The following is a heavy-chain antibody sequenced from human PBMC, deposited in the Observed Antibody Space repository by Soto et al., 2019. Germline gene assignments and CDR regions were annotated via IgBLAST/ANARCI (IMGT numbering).Heavy chain of an antibody. V-gene: IGHV5-51*01. Sequence: PGESLNISCKGSGYSFTSYWIGWVRQMPGKGLEWMGIIYPGDSDTRYSPSFQGQVTISADKSISTAYLQWSSLKASDTAMYYCARRPDWGPHYSGMDVWGQGTTVTVSS. D-gene: IGHD3-16*01. J-gene: IGHJ6*02. CDR2: IYPGDSDT. CDR1: GYSFTSYW. CDR3: ARRPDWGPHYSGMDV.